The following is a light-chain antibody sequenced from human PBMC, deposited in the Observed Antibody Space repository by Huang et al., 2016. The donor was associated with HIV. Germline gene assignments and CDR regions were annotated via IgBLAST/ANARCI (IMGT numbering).Light chain of an antibody. CDR1: QNINSV. J-gene: IGKJ1*01. CDR3: QQSYNTSWT. V-gene: IGKV1-39*01. Sequence: DIQLTQSPSSLSASVGDRVTITCRASQNINSVLNWYKQTPGKAPNLLIDAASILQSGVPSRCSGSGSGTDFTLTISGLQPVDLGTYYCQQSYNTSWTFGQGTTVEIK. CDR2: AAS.